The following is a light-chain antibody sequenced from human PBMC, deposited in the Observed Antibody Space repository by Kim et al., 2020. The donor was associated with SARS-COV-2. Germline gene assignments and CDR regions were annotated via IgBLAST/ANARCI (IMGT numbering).Light chain of an antibody. Sequence: QLVLTQSPSAFASLGASVTLTCTLSSGHSKYAIAWHQQQPEKGPRFLMKLDSDGSYTKGDGIPDRFSGSSSGAERSLTISSLQSEDDADYYCQTWDTGTRVFGGGTQLTVL. CDR3: QTWDTGTRV. J-gene: IGLJ3*02. CDR1: SGHSKYA. CDR2: LDSDGSY. V-gene: IGLV4-69*01.